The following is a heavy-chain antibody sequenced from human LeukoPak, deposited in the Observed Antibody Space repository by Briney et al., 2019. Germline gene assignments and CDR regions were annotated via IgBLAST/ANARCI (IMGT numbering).Heavy chain of an antibody. CDR1: GGTFRNYG. Sequence: ASVKVSCKASGGTFRNYGLNWVRQAPGQGLDWMGGFIPILGTAKYAQKLKGRVTITADESTSTAYMELSSLGYEDTAVYYCARGLYCSSRSSCYDYGMDVWGQGTTVTVSS. V-gene: IGHV1-69*13. CDR2: FIPILGTA. CDR3: ARGLYCSSRSSCYDYGMDV. D-gene: IGHD2-2*01. J-gene: IGHJ6*02.